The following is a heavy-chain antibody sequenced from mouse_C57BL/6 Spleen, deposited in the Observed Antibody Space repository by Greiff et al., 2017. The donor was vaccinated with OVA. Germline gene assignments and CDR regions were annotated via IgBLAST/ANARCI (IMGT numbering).Heavy chain of an antibody. V-gene: IGHV5-16*02. CDR3: ARRTVGWYFDV. J-gene: IGHJ1*03. Sequence: EVKLVESEGGLVQPGSSMKLSCTASGFTFSDYYMAWVRQVPEKGLEWVANINYDGSSTYYLDSLKSRFIISRDNAKNILYLQMSSLKSEDTSTYYCARRTVGWYFDVWGTGTTVTVSS. CDR2: INYDGSST. CDR1: GFTFSDYY. D-gene: IGHD1-1*01.